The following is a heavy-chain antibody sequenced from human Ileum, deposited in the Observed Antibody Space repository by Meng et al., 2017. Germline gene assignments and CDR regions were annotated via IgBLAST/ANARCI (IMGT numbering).Heavy chain of an antibody. CDR1: VGSFTGYY. D-gene: IGHD3-10*01. J-gene: IGHJ4*02. V-gene: IGHV4-34*01. Sequence: QAHLQRCPVVLLWPTLSRSSNIAVNVGSFTGYYWSWNRKLQAHGHECSGEIHHSGSTNYKLSPKSRVPTSVDPSKTQLSVKLTSVTAADTVVYYCARGAWLVRGVIISSFDYWGQGALVTVSS. CDR2: IHHSGST. CDR3: ARGAWLVRGVIISSFDY.